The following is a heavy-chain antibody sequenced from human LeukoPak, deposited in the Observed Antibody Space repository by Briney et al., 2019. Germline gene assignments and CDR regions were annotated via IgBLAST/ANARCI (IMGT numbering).Heavy chain of an antibody. CDR2: IYYSGST. CDR1: GVSISSGDYY. J-gene: IGHJ5*02. Sequence: SETLSLTCTVSGVSISSGDYYWRWLRQPPGKGLEWIGYIYYSGSTYYNPSLKSRVTISVDTSKNQFPLKLSSVTAADTAVYYCARFGFGELFSGNWFDPWGQGTLVTVSS. CDR3: ARFGFGELFSGNWFDP. V-gene: IGHV4-30-4*01. D-gene: IGHD3-10*01.